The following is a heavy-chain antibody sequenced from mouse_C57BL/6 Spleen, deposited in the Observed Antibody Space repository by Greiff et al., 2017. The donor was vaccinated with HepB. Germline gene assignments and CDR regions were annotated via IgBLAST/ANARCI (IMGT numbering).Heavy chain of an antibody. D-gene: IGHD1-1*01. CDR3: ARGPTGYYAMDY. CDR2: INPNNGGT. CDR1: GYTFTDYN. J-gene: IGHJ4*01. Sequence: EVQLQQSGPELVKPGASVKIPCKASGYTFTDYNMDWVKQSHGKSLEWIGAINPNNGGTIYNQKFKGKATLTVDKSSSTAYMELRSLTSEDTAVYYCARGPTGYYAMDYWGQGTSVTVSS. V-gene: IGHV1-18*01.